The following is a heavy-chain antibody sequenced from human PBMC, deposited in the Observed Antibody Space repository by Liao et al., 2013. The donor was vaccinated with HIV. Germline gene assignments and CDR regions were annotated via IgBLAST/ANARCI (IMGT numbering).Heavy chain of an antibody. CDR1: GASINSSPYY. CDR2: INYSGTS. V-gene: IGHV4-39*07. CDR3: ARDNRLWFGELQEYFHH. D-gene: IGHD3-10*01. Sequence: QLQLQESGPGLVKPSETLSLNCTVSGASINSSPYYWGWIRQPPGKGLEWIGSINYSGTSYSNPSLKSRVTIFADTSKNQLSLKLSSVTAADTAVYYCARDNRLWFGELQEYFHHWGPGTLVTVSS. J-gene: IGHJ1*01.